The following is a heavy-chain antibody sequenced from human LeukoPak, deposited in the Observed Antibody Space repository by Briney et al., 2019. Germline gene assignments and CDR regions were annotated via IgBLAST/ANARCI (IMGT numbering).Heavy chain of an antibody. CDR3: ARHAQFPGIAAAAGVNDY. J-gene: IGHJ4*02. CDR1: GYTFTSYG. D-gene: IGHD6-13*01. Sequence: ASVKVSCKASGYTFTSYGISWVRQAPGQGLEWVGWISAYNGNTNYAQKLQGRVTMTTDTSTSTAYMELRSLRSDDTAVYYCARHAQFPGIAAAAGVNDYWGQGTLVTVSS. CDR2: ISAYNGNT. V-gene: IGHV1-18*01.